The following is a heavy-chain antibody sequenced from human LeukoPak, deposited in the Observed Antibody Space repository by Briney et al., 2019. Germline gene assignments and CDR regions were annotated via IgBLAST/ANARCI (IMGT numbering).Heavy chain of an antibody. D-gene: IGHD6-19*01. J-gene: IGHJ4*02. V-gene: IGHV3-74*01. Sequence: GGSLRLSCAASGFTFSSYEMNWVRQAPGKGLVWVSRINHDGSSTNYADSVKGRFTISRDNAKNTVYLQMNSLRAEDTAVYYCVRDWGYDSSGYWQKYFDTWGQGTLVTVSS. CDR2: INHDGSST. CDR1: GFTFSSYE. CDR3: VRDWGYDSSGYWQKYFDT.